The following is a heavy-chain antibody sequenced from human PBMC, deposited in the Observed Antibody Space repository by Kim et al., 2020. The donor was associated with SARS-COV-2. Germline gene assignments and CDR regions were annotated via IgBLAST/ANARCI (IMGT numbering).Heavy chain of an antibody. D-gene: IGHD2-15*01. CDR1: GFTFSSYA. CDR2: ISYDGSNK. J-gene: IGHJ6*02. Sequence: GGSLRLSCAASGFTFSSYAMHWVRQAPGKGLEWVAVISYDGSNKYYADSVKGRFTISRDNSKNTLYLQMNSLRAEDTAVYYCAREEDIVVVVAATEKFSRYYGMDVWGQGTTVTVSS. V-gene: IGHV3-30*04. CDR3: AREEDIVVVVAATEKFSRYYGMDV.